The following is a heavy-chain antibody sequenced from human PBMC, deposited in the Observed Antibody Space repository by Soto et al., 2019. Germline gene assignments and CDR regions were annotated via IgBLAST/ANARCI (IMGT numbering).Heavy chain of an antibody. CDR1: GYTFTRYG. CDR3: AMVDVYVPPSPQDV. V-gene: IGHV1-18*01. CDR2: INTYNGNT. J-gene: IGHJ6*02. D-gene: IGHD3-16*01. Sequence: QVQLVQSGAEVKNPGASVKVSCKASGYTFTRYGIGWARQAPGQGLEWMGWINTYNGNTNYAQNVQGRVTLTTDTSTSTAYMELRSLRSNDTAIYYCAMVDVYVPPSPQDVWGQGTTVIVSS.